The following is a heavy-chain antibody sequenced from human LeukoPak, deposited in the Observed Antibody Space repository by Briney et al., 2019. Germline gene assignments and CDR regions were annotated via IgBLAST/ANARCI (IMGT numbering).Heavy chain of an antibody. CDR2: INHSGST. J-gene: IGHJ4*02. Sequence: SETLSLTCAVYGGSFSGYYWSWIRQPPGKGLEWIGEINHSGSTNYNPSLKSRVTISVDTSKNQFSLKLSSVTAADTAVYYCACRGYCGGDCYLLAFDYWGQGTLVNVCS. D-gene: IGHD2-21*02. CDR1: GGSFSGYY. CDR3: ACRGYCGGDCYLLAFDY. V-gene: IGHV4-34*01.